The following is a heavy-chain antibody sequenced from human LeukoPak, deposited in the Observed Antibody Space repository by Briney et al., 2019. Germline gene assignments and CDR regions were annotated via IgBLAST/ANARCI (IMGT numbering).Heavy chain of an antibody. CDR1: GGSVSSTNTA. CDR3: ARGWGFDF. CDR2: TYYRSKWYT. Sequence: SQTLSLTCAISGGSVSSTNTAWNWIRQSPSRGLEWLGRTYYRSKWYTDYAVSVKGRITINPDTSKNQFSLQLNSLTPEDTAVYYCARGWGFDFWGQGTLVTVSS. J-gene: IGHJ4*02. D-gene: IGHD7-27*01. V-gene: IGHV6-1*01.